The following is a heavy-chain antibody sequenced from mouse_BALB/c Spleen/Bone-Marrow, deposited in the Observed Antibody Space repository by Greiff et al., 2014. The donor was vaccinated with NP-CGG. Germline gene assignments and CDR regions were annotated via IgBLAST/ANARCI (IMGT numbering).Heavy chain of an antibody. D-gene: IGHD1-1*01. CDR1: GFNIKDTY. CDR2: IDPENGNT. V-gene: IGHV14-3*02. J-gene: IGHJ2*01. CDR3: ANYYYGSHFDY. Sequence: EVKLEESGAALVKPGASVKLSCTASGFNIKDTYMHWVKQRPEQGLEWIGRIDPENGNTKYDPKFQGKATITADTSSNTAYLQLSSLTSEDTAVYYCANYYYGSHFDYWGQGTTLTVSS.